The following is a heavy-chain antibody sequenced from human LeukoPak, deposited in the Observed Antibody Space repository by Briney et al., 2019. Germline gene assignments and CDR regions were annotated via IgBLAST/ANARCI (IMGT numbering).Heavy chain of an antibody. Sequence: GGSLRLSCAASGFTFSSYAMSWVRQAPGKGLEWVSAISGSGGSTYYADSVKGRFTISRDNSKNTLYLQMNSLRAEDTAVYYCAKDRPRYCGGDCYLFDYWGQGTLVTVSS. J-gene: IGHJ4*02. D-gene: IGHD2-21*02. CDR1: GFTFSSYA. V-gene: IGHV3-23*01. CDR2: ISGSGGST. CDR3: AKDRPRYCGGDCYLFDY.